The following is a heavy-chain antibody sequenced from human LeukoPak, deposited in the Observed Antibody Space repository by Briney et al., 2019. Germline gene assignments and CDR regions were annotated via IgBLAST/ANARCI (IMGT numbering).Heavy chain of an antibody. CDR1: GYSISSGYY. V-gene: IGHV4-38-2*02. J-gene: IGHJ4*02. Sequence: PSETLSLTCTVSGYSISSGYYWGWIRQPPGKGLEWIGSIYHTGSTYYNPSLKRRVTISVDTSKNQFSLKLSSVTAADTTVYYCASMYSGTYLNDYWGQGILVTVSS. D-gene: IGHD1-26*01. CDR2: IYHTGST. CDR3: ASMYSGTYLNDY.